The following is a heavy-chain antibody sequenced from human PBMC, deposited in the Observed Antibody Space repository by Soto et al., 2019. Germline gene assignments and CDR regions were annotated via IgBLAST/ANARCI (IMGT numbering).Heavy chain of an antibody. CDR2: IAPDGSQI. CDR1: GFGFGGKT. V-gene: IGHV3-30-3*02. CDR3: ATDIHATWLLNS. Sequence: GGSLRLSCAASGFGFGGKTMYWVRQAPGRGLEWVALIAPDGSQIYYADSVKGRFTISRDNSKNTLYLQMDNLRDEDTSLYLCATDIHATWLLNSWGQGTLVTVSS. D-gene: IGHD2-2*02. J-gene: IGHJ5*02.